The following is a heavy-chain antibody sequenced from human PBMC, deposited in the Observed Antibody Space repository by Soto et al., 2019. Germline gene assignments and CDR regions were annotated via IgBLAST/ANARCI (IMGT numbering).Heavy chain of an antibody. D-gene: IGHD3-10*01. CDR3: AKFHGSGTYYNFPDY. V-gene: IGHV3-23*01. CDR1: GFTFSTYA. Sequence: EVYLLESGGGLVQPGGSLRLSCAASGFTFSTYAMSWVRQAPGKGLEWVSTISDSGGRTYYAASVKGRFTISRDNSKNTLYLLMNSLSAEDMALYYCAKFHGSGTYYNFPDYWGQGTLVTVSS. J-gene: IGHJ4*02. CDR2: ISDSGGRT.